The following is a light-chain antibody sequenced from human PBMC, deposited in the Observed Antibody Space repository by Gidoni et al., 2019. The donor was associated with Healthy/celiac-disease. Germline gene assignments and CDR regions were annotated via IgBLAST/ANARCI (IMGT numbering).Light chain of an antibody. CDR3: QQVDSYPT. CDR2: ASS. Sequence: DIHLTQSPSFLSASLGDRVTITCRASQGISTFLAWYQQKPGRAPKLLISASSTLQSGVPSRFSGSGSGREFALTISSLQPEDFATYYCQQVDSYPTFGQGTRPEIK. CDR1: QGISTF. J-gene: IGKJ5*01. V-gene: IGKV1-9*01.